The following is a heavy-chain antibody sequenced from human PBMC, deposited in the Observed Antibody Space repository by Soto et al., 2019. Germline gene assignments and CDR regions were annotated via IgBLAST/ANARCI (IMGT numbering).Heavy chain of an antibody. V-gene: IGHV4-4*02. CDR1: GGSISSSNW. Sequence: QVQLQESGPGLVKPSGTLSLTCAVSGGSISSSNWWSWVRQPPGKGLEWIGEIYHSGSTNYNPSLKSRVTISVDKSKDQLSLKLSSVTAADTAVYYCARDPFLWFGEWDYYYYGMDVWGQGTTVTVSS. D-gene: IGHD3-10*01. CDR3: ARDPFLWFGEWDYYYYGMDV. CDR2: IYHSGST. J-gene: IGHJ6*02.